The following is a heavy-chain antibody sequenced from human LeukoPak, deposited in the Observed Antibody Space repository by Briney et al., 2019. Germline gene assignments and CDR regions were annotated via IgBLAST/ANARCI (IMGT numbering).Heavy chain of an antibody. CDR3: ARSSYSGSPYYYYGMDV. D-gene: IGHD2-21*01. Sequence: GASVKVSFKASGYTFTGYYMHWVRQAPGQGLEWMGWINPNSGGTNYAQKFQGRVTMTRDTSISTAYMELSRLRSDDTAVYYCARSSYSGSPYYYYGMDVWGQGTTVTVSS. CDR2: INPNSGGT. V-gene: IGHV1-2*02. J-gene: IGHJ6*02. CDR1: GYTFTGYY.